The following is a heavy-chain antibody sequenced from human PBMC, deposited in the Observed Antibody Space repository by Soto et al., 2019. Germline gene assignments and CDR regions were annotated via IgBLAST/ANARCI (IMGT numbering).Heavy chain of an antibody. CDR3: CRACGAAACPLCFGA. CDR1: GFTFNTYW. D-gene: IGHD2-21*01. Sequence: PGGSLSLSCVASGFTFNTYWMNWVRQAPGKGLEWVANIRFDGSEKYYVDSVKGRFSVSRDNSKDSLYLQMDSLRAEDTDVYYCCRACGAAACPLCFGAWGQGALVTGSS. J-gene: IGHJ5*02. CDR2: IRFDGSEK. V-gene: IGHV3-7*01.